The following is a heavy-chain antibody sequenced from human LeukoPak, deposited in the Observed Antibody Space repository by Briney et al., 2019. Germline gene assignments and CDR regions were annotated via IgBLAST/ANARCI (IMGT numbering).Heavy chain of an antibody. CDR3: AKVLASTFGVDLHDY. CDR1: GFTFSSYG. J-gene: IGHJ4*02. Sequence: PGGSLRLSCAASGFTFSSYGMHWVRQAPGKGLEWVAFIRYDGSNKYYADSVKGRFTISRDNSKNTLYLQMNSLRAEDTAVYYCAKVLASTFGVDLHDYWGQGTLVTVSS. CDR2: IRYDGSNK. D-gene: IGHD3-3*01. V-gene: IGHV3-30*02.